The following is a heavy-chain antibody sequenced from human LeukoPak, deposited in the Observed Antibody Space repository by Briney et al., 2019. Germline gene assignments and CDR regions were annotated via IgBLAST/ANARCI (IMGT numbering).Heavy chain of an antibody. CDR2: IYPDDSDT. CDR1: GYSFTNYW. J-gene: IGHJ6*02. Sequence: GESLKISCQGSGYSFTNYWIGWVRQMPGKGLERMGIIYPDDSDTRYSPSFQGQVTISVDKSISVAYLQWSSLKASDTAMYYCAKHTGKARTDYYFAMDVWGQGTTVTVSS. D-gene: IGHD1-1*01. CDR3: AKHTGKARTDYYFAMDV. V-gene: IGHV5-51*01.